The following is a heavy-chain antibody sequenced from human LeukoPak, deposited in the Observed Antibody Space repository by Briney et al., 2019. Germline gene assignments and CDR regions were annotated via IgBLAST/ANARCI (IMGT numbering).Heavy chain of an antibody. CDR1: AFTFSNYW. V-gene: IGHV3-74*01. CDR2: INLDGSTT. D-gene: IGHD6-6*01. J-gene: IGHJ4*02. Sequence: GGSLRLSCAASAFTFSNYWMHWVHHAPGKGLVWVSRINLDGSTTNYADSVKGRFTISRDNAKNTLYLQMDSLRAEDTAVYYCARDYSRSSSHHFDYWGQGTLVTVSS. CDR3: ARDYSRSSSHHFDY.